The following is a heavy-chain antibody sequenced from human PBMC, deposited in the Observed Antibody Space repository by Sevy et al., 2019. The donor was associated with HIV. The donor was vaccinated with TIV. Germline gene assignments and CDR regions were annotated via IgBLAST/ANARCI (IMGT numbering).Heavy chain of an antibody. Sequence: GGSLRLSCAASGFTFSSYAVSWVRQAPGKGLEWVSAISGSGGSTYYADSVKGRFTISRDNSKNTLYLQMNSLRAEDTAVYYCAKGGRYCSSASCYYYWGQGTLVTVSS. D-gene: IGHD2-2*01. CDR2: ISGSGGST. CDR1: GFTFSSYA. V-gene: IGHV3-23*01. CDR3: AKGGRYCSSASCYYY. J-gene: IGHJ4*02.